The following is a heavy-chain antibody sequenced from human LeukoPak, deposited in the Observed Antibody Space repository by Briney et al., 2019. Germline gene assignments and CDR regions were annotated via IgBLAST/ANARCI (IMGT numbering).Heavy chain of an antibody. D-gene: IGHD1-26*01. CDR3: ARSGDRDRIVGAHTPDY. V-gene: IGHV5-51*01. CDR1: GXSFTSYW. J-gene: IGHJ4*02. CDR2: IYPGDSDT. Sequence: GESLKISCKGSGXSFTSYWIGWVRQMPGKGLEWMGIIYPGDSDTRYSPSFQGQVTISADKSISTAYLQWSSLKASDTAMYYCARSGDRDRIVGAHTPDYWGQGTLVTVSS.